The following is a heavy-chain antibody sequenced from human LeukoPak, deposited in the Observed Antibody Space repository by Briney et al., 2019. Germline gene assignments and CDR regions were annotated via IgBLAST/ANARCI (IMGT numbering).Heavy chain of an antibody. CDR1: GGSISSSSYY. D-gene: IGHD3-10*01. CDR2: IYYSGIT. Sequence: KPSETLSLTCTVSGGSISSSSYYWGWIRQPPGKGLEWIGSIYYSGITDYNPSLKSRVTISVDTSKNQFSLKLSSVTAADTAVYYCATGRGSGSYLEYFQHWGQGTLVTVSS. CDR3: ATGRGSGSYLEYFQH. V-gene: IGHV4-39*07. J-gene: IGHJ1*01.